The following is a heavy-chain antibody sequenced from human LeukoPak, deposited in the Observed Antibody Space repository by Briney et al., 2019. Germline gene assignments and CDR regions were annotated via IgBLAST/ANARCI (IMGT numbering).Heavy chain of an antibody. Sequence: PGGSLRLSCAASGFTFSSHWMSWVRQTPGKGLEWVAHINQDGSEKYYVDSVKGRFTISRDNAKNSLHLQVNSLRAEDTAVYYCARDKVTYWGQGTLVTVSS. CDR2: INQDGSEK. CDR3: ARDKVTY. V-gene: IGHV3-7*01. J-gene: IGHJ4*02. CDR1: GFTFSSHW.